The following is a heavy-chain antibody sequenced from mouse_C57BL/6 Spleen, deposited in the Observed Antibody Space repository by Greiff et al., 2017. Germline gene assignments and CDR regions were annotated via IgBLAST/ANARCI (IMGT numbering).Heavy chain of an antibody. CDR2: IRSKSSNYAT. D-gene: IGHD2-3*01. Sequence: EVQVVESGGGLVQPKGSLKLSCAASGFTFNTYAMHWVRQAPGKGLEWVARIRSKSSNYATYYADSVKDRFTISRADSQSMLYLQMNNLKTEDTAMYYCVRDESSYDGYYVLDYWGQGTTLTVSS. CDR3: VRDESSYDGYYVLDY. V-gene: IGHV10-3*01. CDR1: GFTFNTYA. J-gene: IGHJ2*01.